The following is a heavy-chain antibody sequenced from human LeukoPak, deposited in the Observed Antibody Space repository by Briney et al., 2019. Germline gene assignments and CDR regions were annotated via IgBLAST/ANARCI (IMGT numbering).Heavy chain of an antibody. CDR1: GDSISSSSYY. J-gene: IGHJ4*02. Sequence: PSETLSLTCTVSGDSISSSSYYWGWIRQPPGKGLEWIGTIYYSGSTYYNPSLKSRVTISVDTSKNQFSLKLSSVTAADTAVYYCARESGSYSSSYRFDSWGQGTLVTVSS. CDR3: ARESGSYSSSYRFDS. CDR2: IYYSGST. V-gene: IGHV4-39*02. D-gene: IGHD3-22*01.